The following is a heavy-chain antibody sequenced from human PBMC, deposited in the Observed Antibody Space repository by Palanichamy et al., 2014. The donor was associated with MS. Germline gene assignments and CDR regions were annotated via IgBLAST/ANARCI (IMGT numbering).Heavy chain of an antibody. V-gene: IGHV4-39*01. J-gene: IGHJ3*02. CDR3: ARSLDYGDSRLRDDAFDI. CDR1: GGSISSSSCV. CDR2: IYYSGST. D-gene: IGHD4-17*01. Sequence: LQLQESGPGLVKPSETLSLTCTVSGGSISSSSCVLGLDPPAPTGRGVEWIGSIYYSGSTYYNPSLKSRVTISVDTSKNQFSLKLSSVTAADTAVYYCARSLDYGDSRLRDDAFDIWGQGTMVTVSS.